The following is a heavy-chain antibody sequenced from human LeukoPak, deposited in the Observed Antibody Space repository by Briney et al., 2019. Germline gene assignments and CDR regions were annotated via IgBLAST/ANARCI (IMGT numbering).Heavy chain of an antibody. CDR3: ARCRYSSGWYEEYYYYYMDV. CDR2: ISAYNGNT. Sequence: ASVKVSCKASGYTFTSYGISWVRQAPGQGLEWMGWISAYNGNTNYAQKLQGRVTMTTDTSTSTAYMELRSLRSDDTAVYYCARCRYSSGWYEEYYYYYMDVWGKGTTVTVSS. J-gene: IGHJ6*03. D-gene: IGHD6-19*01. CDR1: GYTFTSYG. V-gene: IGHV1-18*01.